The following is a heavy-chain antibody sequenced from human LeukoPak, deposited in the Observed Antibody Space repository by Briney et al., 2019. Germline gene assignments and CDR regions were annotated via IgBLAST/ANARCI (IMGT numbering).Heavy chain of an antibody. V-gene: IGHV3-23*01. D-gene: IGHD5-24*01. CDR1: GFTLSSFA. J-gene: IGHJ1*01. CDR2: ITNTGGTT. CDR3: AKTRNGYTTEYLEH. Sequence: GGSLRLSCESSGFTLSSFAMSWVRQAPGKGLEWVSSITNTGGTTYYADSVKGRFTISRDNSKNTLYLQMSGLRAEDTAVYYCAKTRNGYTTEYLEHWGQGTLVTVSS.